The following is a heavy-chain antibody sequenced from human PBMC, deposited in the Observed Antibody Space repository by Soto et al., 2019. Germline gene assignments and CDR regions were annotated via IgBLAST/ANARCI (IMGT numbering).Heavy chain of an antibody. Sequence: SVKVSCKASGGTFSSYAISWVRQAPGQGLEWMGGIIPIFGTANYAQKFQGRVTITADESTSTAYMELSSLRSEDTAVYYCARARDHAYDSSGYGWSDPWGQGTLVTVYS. CDR3: ARARDHAYDSSGYGWSDP. CDR2: IIPIFGTA. D-gene: IGHD3-22*01. CDR1: GGTFSSYA. V-gene: IGHV1-69*13. J-gene: IGHJ5*02.